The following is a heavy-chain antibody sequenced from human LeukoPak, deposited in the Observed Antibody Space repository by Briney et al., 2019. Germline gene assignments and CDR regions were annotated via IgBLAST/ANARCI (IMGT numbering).Heavy chain of an antibody. CDR3: ARPQWERDYYYGMDV. J-gene: IGHJ6*02. D-gene: IGHD1-26*01. CDR2: INTNTGNP. Sequence: ASVKVSCKASGYTFTSYAMNWVRQAPGQGLEWMGWINTNTGNPTYAQGFTGRFVFSLDTSVSTAYLQISSLKAEDTAVYYCARPQWERDYYYGMDVWGQGTTVTVSS. V-gene: IGHV7-4-1*02. CDR1: GYTFTSYA.